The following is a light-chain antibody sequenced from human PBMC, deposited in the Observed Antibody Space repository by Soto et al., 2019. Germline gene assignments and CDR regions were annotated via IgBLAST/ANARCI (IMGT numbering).Light chain of an antibody. Sequence: QPVLTQSPSASASLGASVKLTCTLSSGYNNYAIAWHQQQPEKGPRYLMTLNSDGSHSKGDGIPDRFSGSSSGAERYLTSSSLQSEDEADYYCQTWGTGTWVFGGGTKLTVL. V-gene: IGLV4-69*01. CDR3: QTWGTGTWV. CDR1: SGYNNYA. CDR2: LNSDGSH. J-gene: IGLJ2*01.